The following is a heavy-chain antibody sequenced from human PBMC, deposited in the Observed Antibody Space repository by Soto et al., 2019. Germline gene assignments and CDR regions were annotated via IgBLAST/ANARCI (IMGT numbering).Heavy chain of an antibody. V-gene: IGHV1-69*01. CDR1: GGTFSSYA. J-gene: IGHJ6*02. CDR2: IIPIFGTA. D-gene: IGHD1-26*01. CDR3: ARGHSGSGHYYYGMDV. Sequence: QVQLVQSGAEVKKPGSSVKVSCKASGGTFSSYAISWVRQAPGQGLEWMGGIIPIFGTANYAQKFQGRVTITADESTSRAYMELSSLRSEDTAVYYCARGHSGSGHYYYGMDVWGQGTTVTVSS.